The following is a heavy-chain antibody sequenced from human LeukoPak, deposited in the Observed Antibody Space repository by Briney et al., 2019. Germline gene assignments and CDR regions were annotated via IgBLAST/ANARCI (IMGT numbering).Heavy chain of an antibody. Sequence: SETLSLTCTVSGGSISTYYWSWIRQPPGKGLEWIGYIYYTGSTNYNPSLKSRVTISVDTSKNQFSLKLSSVTAADTAVYYCARDAGSGSYHYWGQGTLVTVSS. CDR3: ARDAGSGSYHY. D-gene: IGHD3-10*01. V-gene: IGHV4-59*01. J-gene: IGHJ4*02. CDR1: GGSISTYY. CDR2: IYYTGST.